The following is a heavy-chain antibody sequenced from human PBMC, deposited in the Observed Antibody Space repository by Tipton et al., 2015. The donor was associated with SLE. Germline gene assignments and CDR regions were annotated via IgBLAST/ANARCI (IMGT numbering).Heavy chain of an antibody. CDR1: GGSISSSSYY. J-gene: IGHJ4*02. CDR3: ARAGEGVFDY. CDR2: IYYSGST. Sequence: TLSLTCTVSGGSISSSSYYWGWIRQPPGKGLEWIGSIYYSGSTYYNPSLKSRVTISVDTSKNQFSLKLSSVTAADTAVYYCARAGEGVFDYWGQGTLVTVSS. V-gene: IGHV4-39*07. D-gene: IGHD3-10*01.